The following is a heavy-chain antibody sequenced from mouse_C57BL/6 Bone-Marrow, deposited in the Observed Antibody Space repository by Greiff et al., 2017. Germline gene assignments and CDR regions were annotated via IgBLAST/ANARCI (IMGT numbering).Heavy chain of an antibody. V-gene: IGHV1-61*01. J-gene: IGHJ4*01. CDR1: GYTFTSYW. CDR3: ARRNYAMDY. CDR2: IYPSDSEN. Sequence: QVQLQQPGAELVRPGSSVKLSCKASGYTFTSYWMDWVKQRPGQGLEWIGNIYPSDSENHYNQKFKDKATLTVDKSSSTAYMQLSSLTSEDSAVYYCARRNYAMDYWGQGTSVTVSS.